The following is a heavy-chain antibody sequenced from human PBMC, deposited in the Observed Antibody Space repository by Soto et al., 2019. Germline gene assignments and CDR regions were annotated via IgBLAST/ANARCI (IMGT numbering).Heavy chain of an antibody. D-gene: IGHD2-15*01. CDR3: ARKSGRDCHSGGGCFSLDV. J-gene: IGHJ4*02. CDR2: IVPLSDRT. Sequence: QVQLVQSGAEVKKPGSSPKVSCKVFGETLNSNPIGWVRQAPGQGLEWVGGIVPLSDRTNYAQELQGRVTVTADGSTSTVYMELSNLKSDDTAVYYCARKSGRDCHSGGGCFSLDVWGQGSLITVSS. V-gene: IGHV1-69*01. CDR1: GETLNSNP.